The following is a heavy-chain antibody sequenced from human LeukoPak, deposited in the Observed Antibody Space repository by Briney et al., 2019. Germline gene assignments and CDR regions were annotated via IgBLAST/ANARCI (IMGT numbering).Heavy chain of an antibody. Sequence: GGSLRLSCAASGFTFSKYNMNWVRQAPGEGLGRVLSISGCANFIDYALSVKGRFTISRDSAKISLYLQMDSLRGEDTAVYYCARGGLSCSGRTCYSWGQGTLVAVSS. V-gene: IGHV3-21*01. D-gene: IGHD2-15*01. CDR1: GFTFSKYN. J-gene: IGHJ4*02. CDR2: ISGCANFI. CDR3: ARGGLSCSGRTCYS.